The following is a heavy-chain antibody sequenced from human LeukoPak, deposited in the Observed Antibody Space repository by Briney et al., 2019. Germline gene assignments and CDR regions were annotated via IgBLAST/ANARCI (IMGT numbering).Heavy chain of an antibody. Sequence: SETLSLTCTVSGGSISSSSYYWGWIRQPPGKGLEWIGSIYYGGSTYYNPSLKSRVTISVDTSKNQFSLKLSSVTAADTAVYYCARRKQQLAFDYWGQGTLVTVSS. CDR3: ARRKQQLAFDY. D-gene: IGHD6-13*01. J-gene: IGHJ4*02. V-gene: IGHV4-39*01. CDR2: IYYGGST. CDR1: GGSISSSSYY.